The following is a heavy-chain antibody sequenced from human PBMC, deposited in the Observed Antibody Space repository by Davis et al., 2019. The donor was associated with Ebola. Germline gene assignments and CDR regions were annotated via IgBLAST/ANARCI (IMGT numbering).Heavy chain of an antibody. CDR2: IYDSGRT. D-gene: IGHD3-22*01. V-gene: IGHV4-59*11. CDR1: GVSISRHY. J-gene: IGHJ4*02. Sequence: PSETLSLTCTVSGVSISRHYWSWIRQPPGKRLEWIGIIYDSGRTNYNPSLKSRVTISADTSKNQFSLKLTSVIAADTAVYYCVRFGYGAYWGQGTLVTVSS. CDR3: VRFGYGAY.